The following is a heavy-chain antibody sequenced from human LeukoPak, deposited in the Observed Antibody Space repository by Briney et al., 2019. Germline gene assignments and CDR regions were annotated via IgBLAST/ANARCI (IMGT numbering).Heavy chain of an antibody. CDR1: GFTFSSYT. D-gene: IGHD3-10*01. CDR3: AREREYYYGSGSYSYYFDY. Sequence: GGSLRLSCAASGFTFSSYTMNWVRQAPGKGLEWVSVIYSGGSTYYADSVKGRFTISRDNSKNTLYLQMNSLRAEDTAVYYCAREREYYYGSGSYSYYFDYWGQGTLVTVSS. CDR2: IYSGGST. V-gene: IGHV3-53*01. J-gene: IGHJ4*02.